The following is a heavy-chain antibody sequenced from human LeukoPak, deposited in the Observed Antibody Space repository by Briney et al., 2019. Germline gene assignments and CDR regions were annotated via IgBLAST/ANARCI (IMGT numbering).Heavy chain of an antibody. V-gene: IGHV1-58*01. CDR2: IVVGSGNT. CDR1: GFTFTSSA. J-gene: IGHJ6*03. CDR3: AADSGSTSGYYYYYMDV. Sequence: SVKVSCTASGFTFTSSAVQWVRQARGQRLEWIGWIVVGSGNTNYAQKFQERVTITRDMSTSTAYMELSSLRSEDTAVYYCAADSGSTSGYYYYYMDVWGKGTTVTVSS. D-gene: IGHD2-2*01.